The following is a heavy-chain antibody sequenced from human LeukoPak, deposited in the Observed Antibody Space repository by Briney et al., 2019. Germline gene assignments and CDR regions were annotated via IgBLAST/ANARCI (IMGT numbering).Heavy chain of an antibody. CDR1: GGSISSSGYY. D-gene: IGHD3-3*01. CDR3: ASNTYYDFWSGYYNWPFDY. CDR2: IYSSGST. Sequence: SGTLSLTCSVSGGSISSSGYYWGWIRQPPGKGLEWIGSIYSSGSTYYNPSLKSRVTISVDTSKNQFSLKLSSVTAADTAVYYCASNTYYDFWSGYYNWPFDYWGQGTLVTVSS. V-gene: IGHV4-39*07. J-gene: IGHJ4*02.